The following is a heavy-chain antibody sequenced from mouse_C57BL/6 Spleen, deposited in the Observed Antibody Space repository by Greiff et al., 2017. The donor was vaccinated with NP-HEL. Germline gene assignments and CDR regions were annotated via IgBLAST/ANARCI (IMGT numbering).Heavy chain of an antibody. V-gene: IGHV1-5*01. Sequence: VQLQQSGTVLARPGASVKMSCKTSGYTFTSYWLHCVQQRPGQGLEWIGAIYPGNSDTRYNQKFKGTATLTAVTSASTAYMGLSSLTTEDSAVYYCCYYGRITDYFDYWGQGTTLTVSS. CDR3: CYYGRITDYFDY. J-gene: IGHJ2*01. CDR2: IYPGNSDT. D-gene: IGHD1-1*01. CDR1: GYTFTSYW.